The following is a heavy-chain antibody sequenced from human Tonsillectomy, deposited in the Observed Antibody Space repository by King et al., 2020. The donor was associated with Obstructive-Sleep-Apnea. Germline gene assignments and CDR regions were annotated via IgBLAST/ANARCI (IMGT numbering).Heavy chain of an antibody. J-gene: IGHJ4*02. CDR3: AAVISGYIYALDY. V-gene: IGHV1-24*01. CDR1: GYTLTELA. D-gene: IGHD5-18*01. CDR2: FDPEHGKT. Sequence: VQLVQSGAEVKKPGASVKVSCKVSGYTLTELAMHWVRQAPGKGLEWMGGFDPEHGKTNYAQKFQGRVTMTEDTSTDTAHMELSSLGSADTAVYYCAAVISGYIYALDYWGQGTLVTVSS.